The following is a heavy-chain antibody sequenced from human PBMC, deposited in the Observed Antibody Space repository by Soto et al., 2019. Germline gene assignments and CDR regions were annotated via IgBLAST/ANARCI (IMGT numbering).Heavy chain of an antibody. V-gene: IGHV3-53*01. Sequence: EVQLVESGGGLIQPGGSLRLSCAASEFSVSSNYLRWVRQAPGKGLEWVSGIYSGGATYYADSVKGRITVSRDNSKNTVYLQMNSLRVEDTAVYYCARGSYRAFDYWGQGTLVTVSS. J-gene: IGHJ4*02. CDR3: ARGSYRAFDY. CDR2: IYSGGAT. CDR1: EFSVSSNY. D-gene: IGHD4-4*01.